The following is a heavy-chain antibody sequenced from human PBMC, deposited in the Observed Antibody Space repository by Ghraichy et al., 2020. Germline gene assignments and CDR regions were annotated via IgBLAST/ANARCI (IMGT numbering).Heavy chain of an antibody. Sequence: GESLNISCAASGFTFSSYGMHWVRQAPGKGLEWVAVIWYDGSNKYYADSVKGRFTISRDNSKNTLYLQMNSLRAEDTAVYYCARDVNYGDYLSYYGMDVWGQGTTVTVSS. D-gene: IGHD4-17*01. CDR3: ARDVNYGDYLSYYGMDV. CDR1: GFTFSSYG. J-gene: IGHJ6*02. V-gene: IGHV3-33*01. CDR2: IWYDGSNK.